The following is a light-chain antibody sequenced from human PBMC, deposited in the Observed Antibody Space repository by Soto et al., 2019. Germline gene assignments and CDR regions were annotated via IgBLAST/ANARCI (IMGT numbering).Light chain of an antibody. J-gene: IGKJ5*01. Sequence: DIQMTQSPSSLSATVGGRVTFTCQASQDISNYLNWYQQKPGKAPKLLIYAASTLESGVPSRFSATVSGTEFSLTITSLQPEDFATYYCQQLFDSPITCGQGTRLEIK. V-gene: IGKV1-9*01. CDR3: QQLFDSPIT. CDR2: AAS. CDR1: QDISNY.